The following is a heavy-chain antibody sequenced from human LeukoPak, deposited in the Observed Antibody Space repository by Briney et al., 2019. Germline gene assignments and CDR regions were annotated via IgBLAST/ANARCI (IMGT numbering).Heavy chain of an antibody. Sequence: SETLSLTCAVYGGSFSGYYWSWIRQPPGKGLEWIGEINHSGSTNYNPSLKSRVTISVDTSKNQFSLKLSSVTAADTAVYYCARGGGQQLDLDYWGQGTLVPVSS. CDR3: ARGGGQQLDLDY. D-gene: IGHD6-13*01. V-gene: IGHV4-34*01. J-gene: IGHJ4*02. CDR1: GGSFSGYY. CDR2: INHSGST.